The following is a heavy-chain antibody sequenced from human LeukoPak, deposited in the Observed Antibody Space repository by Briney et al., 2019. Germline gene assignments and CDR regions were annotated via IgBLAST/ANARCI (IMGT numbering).Heavy chain of an antibody. CDR1: GFTVSSNY. J-gene: IGHJ1*01. D-gene: IGHD3-3*01. V-gene: IGHV3-66*01. CDR3: ARDRSGYFQN. Sequence: AGGSLRLSCAASGFTVSSNYMSWVRQAPGKGLEWVSVIYSGGSTYYADSVKGRFTISRDNSKNTLYLQMNSLRAEDTAVYYCARDRSGYFQNRGQGTLVTVSS. CDR2: IYSGGST.